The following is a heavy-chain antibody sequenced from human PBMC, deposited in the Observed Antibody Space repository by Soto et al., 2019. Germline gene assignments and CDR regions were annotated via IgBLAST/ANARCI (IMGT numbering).Heavy chain of an antibody. CDR1: GFTFSRFG. J-gene: IGHJ5*02. V-gene: IGHV3-30*18. Sequence: QVQLVEYGGGVVQPGRSLRLSCGASGFTFSRFGMHWVRQAPGKGLEWVALISYDGINKYYGDSVKGRFTISRDNANNTLYLQLSSLRPEDTALYFCAKEKVAGTSNWNLMTWGQGTLVTVSS. CDR3: AKEKVAGTSNWNLMT. D-gene: IGHD1-1*01. CDR2: ISYDGINK.